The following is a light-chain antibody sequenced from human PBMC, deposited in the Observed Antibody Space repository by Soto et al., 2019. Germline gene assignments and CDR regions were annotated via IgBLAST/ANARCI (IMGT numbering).Light chain of an antibody. J-gene: IGLJ2*01. CDR2: EVS. CDR3: SSYSSSSTLVV. CDR1: SSDVGGYNY. Sequence: QSALTQPASVSGSPGQSITISCTGTSSDVGGYNYVSWYQQYPGTAPKLMIYEVSNRPSGVSNRFSGSKSGNTASLTISGLQAEDEADYYCSSYSSSSTLVVFGGGTKLTVL. V-gene: IGLV2-14*01.